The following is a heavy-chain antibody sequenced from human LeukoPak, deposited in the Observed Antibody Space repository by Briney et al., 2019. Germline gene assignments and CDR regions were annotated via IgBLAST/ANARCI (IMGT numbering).Heavy chain of an antibody. CDR2: IYYSGST. CDR1: GFTFSSYA. CDR3: ARHSPSSYYYGMDV. J-gene: IGHJ6*02. D-gene: IGHD6-6*01. V-gene: IGHV4-59*08. Sequence: GSLRLSCAASGFTFSSYAMSWIRQPPGKGLEWIGYIYYSGSTNYNPSLKSRVTISVDTSKNLFILKLSSVTAADTAVYYCARHSPSSYYYGMDVWGQGTTVTVSS.